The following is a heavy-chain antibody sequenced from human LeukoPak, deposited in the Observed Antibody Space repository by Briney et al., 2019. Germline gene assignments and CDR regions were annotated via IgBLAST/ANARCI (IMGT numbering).Heavy chain of an antibody. Sequence: PGGSLRLSCAASGFTFSSYAMSWVRQAPGKGLEWVSAISGSGGSTYYADSVKGRFTISRDNSKNTLYLQMNSLRAEDTAVFYCAKVRGTPYCANGVCSPYYYYAMEVWGQGTTVTVSS. D-gene: IGHD2-8*01. J-gene: IGHJ6*02. CDR3: AKVRGTPYCANGVCSPYYYYAMEV. CDR1: GFTFSSYA. V-gene: IGHV3-23*01. CDR2: ISGSGGST.